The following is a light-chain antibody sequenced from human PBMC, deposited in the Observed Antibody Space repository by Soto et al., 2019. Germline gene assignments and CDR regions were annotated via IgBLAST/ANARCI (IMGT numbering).Light chain of an antibody. J-gene: IGLJ1*01. Sequence: QSALTQPRSVSGSPGQSVTISCTGTSSDVGCYNFVSWYQQHPGTAPKLMIYDVSKRPSGVPDRFSGSKSGNTASLTISGLQAEDEAYYYCCSYAGSYTGVFGTGTKLTVL. V-gene: IGLV2-11*01. CDR1: SSDVGCYNF. CDR3: CSYAGSYTGV. CDR2: DVS.